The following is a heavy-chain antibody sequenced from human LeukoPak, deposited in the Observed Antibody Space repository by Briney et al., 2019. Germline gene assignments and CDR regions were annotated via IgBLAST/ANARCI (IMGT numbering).Heavy chain of an antibody. CDR3: ARGPGDCDY. CDR2: INHSGST. Sequence: SETLSLTCAVYSGSFSGYYWSWIRQPPGKGLEWIGEINHSGSTNYNPSLKSRVTISVDTSKNQFSLKLSPVTAADTAVYYCARGPGDCDYWGQGTLVTVSS. CDR1: SGSFSGYY. J-gene: IGHJ4*02. V-gene: IGHV4-34*01. D-gene: IGHD3-10*01.